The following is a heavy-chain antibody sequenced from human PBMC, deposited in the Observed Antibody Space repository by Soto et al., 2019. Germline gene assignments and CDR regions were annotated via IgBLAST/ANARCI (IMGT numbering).Heavy chain of an antibody. CDR2: ISYNGSYK. V-gene: IGHV3-30-3*01. J-gene: IGHJ6*02. Sequence: GGSLRLSCAASGFTFSSYAMHWVRQAPGNGLEWVAVISYNGSYKYYADSVKGRFTISRDNSKNTLYLQMNSLRAEDTAVYYCARDYYRFNSGYGFSMDVWGQGTTVTVS. CDR3: ARDYYRFNSGYGFSMDV. D-gene: IGHD5-12*01. CDR1: GFTFSSYA.